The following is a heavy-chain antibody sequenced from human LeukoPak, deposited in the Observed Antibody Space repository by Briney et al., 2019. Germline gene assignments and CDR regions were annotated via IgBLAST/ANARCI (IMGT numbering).Heavy chain of an antibody. J-gene: IGHJ6*02. CDR3: ARSTVLRYFAGNYYYGMDV. V-gene: IGHV4-59*10. CDR2: IYTSGST. CDR1: GGSISSYY. D-gene: IGHD3-9*01. Sequence: PSETLSLTCAVYGGSISSYYWSWIRQPAGKGLEWIGRIYTSGSTNYNPSLKSRVTMSVDTSKNQFSLKLSSVTAADTAVYYCARSTVLRYFAGNYYYGMDVWGQGTTVTVSS.